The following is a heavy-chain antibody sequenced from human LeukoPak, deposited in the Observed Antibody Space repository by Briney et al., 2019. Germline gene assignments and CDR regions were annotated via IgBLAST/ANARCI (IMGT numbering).Heavy chain of an antibody. Sequence: ASVKVSCKASGYTFTSYGISWVRQAPGQGLEWMGWISAYNGNTNYAQKLQGRVTMTTDTSTSTAYMELRSLRSDDTAVYYCARVLFQLLRSNWFDPWGQGTLVTVSS. D-gene: IGHD2-2*01. V-gene: IGHV1-18*01. CDR1: GYTFTSYG. J-gene: IGHJ5*02. CDR2: ISAYNGNT. CDR3: ARVLFQLLRSNWFDP.